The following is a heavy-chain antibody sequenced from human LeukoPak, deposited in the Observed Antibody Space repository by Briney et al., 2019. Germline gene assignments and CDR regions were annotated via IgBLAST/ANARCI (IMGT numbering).Heavy chain of an antibody. CDR1: GGTFSSYA. D-gene: IGHD2-2*01. Sequence: ASVKVSCKASGGTFSSYAISWVRQAPGQGLEWMGGIIPIFGTANYAQKFQGRVTITADESTSTAYMELSSLRSEDTAVYYCARDRDIVVVPAAMLPRTRGGFDPWGQGTLVTVSS. J-gene: IGHJ5*02. CDR2: IIPIFGTA. CDR3: ARDRDIVVVPAAMLPRTRGGFDP. V-gene: IGHV1-69*01.